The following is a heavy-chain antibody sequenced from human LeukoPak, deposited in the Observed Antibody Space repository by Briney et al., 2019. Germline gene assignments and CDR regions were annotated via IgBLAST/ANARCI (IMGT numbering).Heavy chain of an antibody. Sequence: SETLSLTCTVSGDSISSYYWSWIRQPPGEGLEWIGYIYSSGSTNYNPSLKSRVTISVDTSKNQFSLNLSSVTAADTAVYYCARNSHYDFWSGYSLEYFDYWGQGTLVTVSS. CDR2: IYSSGST. V-gene: IGHV4-59*01. D-gene: IGHD3-3*01. CDR3: ARNSHYDFWSGYSLEYFDY. CDR1: GDSISSYY. J-gene: IGHJ4*02.